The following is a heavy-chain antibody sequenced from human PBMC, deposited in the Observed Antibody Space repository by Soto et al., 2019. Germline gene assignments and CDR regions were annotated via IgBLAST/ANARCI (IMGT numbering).Heavy chain of an antibody. CDR3: ARVSHSELPFLRRHDAFDI. CDR2: ISSSSSTI. CDR1: GFTFSSYS. D-gene: IGHD1-7*01. Sequence: EVQLVESGGGLVQPGGSLRLSCAASGFTFSSYSMNWVRQAPGKGLEWVSYISSSSSTIYYADSVKGRFTISRDNAKNSLYLQMNSLRAEDTAVYYCARVSHSELPFLRRHDAFDIWGQGTMVTVSS. J-gene: IGHJ3*02. V-gene: IGHV3-48*01.